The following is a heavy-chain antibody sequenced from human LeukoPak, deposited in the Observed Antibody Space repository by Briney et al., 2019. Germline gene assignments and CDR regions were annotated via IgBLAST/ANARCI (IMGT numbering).Heavy chain of an antibody. V-gene: IGHV3-23*01. CDR3: AKEGASSYYDFWSGYFWFDP. CDR2: ISGSGGNT. Sequence: PGGSLRLSCAASGFTFSSYAMSWVRQAPGKGLEWVSTISGSGGNTYYADSVKGRFTISRDNSKNTLYLQMNSLRAEDTVVYYCAKEGASSYYDFWSGYFWFDPWGQGTLVTVSS. J-gene: IGHJ5*02. D-gene: IGHD3-3*01. CDR1: GFTFSSYA.